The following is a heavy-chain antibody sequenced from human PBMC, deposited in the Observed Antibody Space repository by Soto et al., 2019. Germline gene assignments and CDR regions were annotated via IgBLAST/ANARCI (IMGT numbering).Heavy chain of an antibody. CDR2: QSPWGSS. D-gene: IGHD2-15*01. CDR3: ALVRPDTLCRDLYCPNCFDP. J-gene: IGHJ5*02. Sequence: SETLSLTCTVSGGSILSFYWSWIRQPPGKGLEVIAYQSPWGSSVHNPSLISRLSVSLDTTTTQVPPTLTSVSAADTDVYFCALVRPDTLCRDLYCPNCFDPWGQGTLVTVSS. V-gene: IGHV4-59*03. CDR1: GGSILSFY.